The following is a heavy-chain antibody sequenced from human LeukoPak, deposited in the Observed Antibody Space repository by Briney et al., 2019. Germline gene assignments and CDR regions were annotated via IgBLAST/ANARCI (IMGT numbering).Heavy chain of an antibody. CDR1: GYTFTSYG. Sequence: ASVKVSCKASGYTFTSYGISWVRQAPGQGLEWMGWISAYNGNTNYAQKLQGRVTMTTDTSTSTVYMELSSLRSEDTAVYYCARDPGQGGSYYFDYWGQGTLVTVSS. CDR2: ISAYNGNT. J-gene: IGHJ4*02. V-gene: IGHV1-18*01. D-gene: IGHD1-26*01. CDR3: ARDPGQGGSYYFDY.